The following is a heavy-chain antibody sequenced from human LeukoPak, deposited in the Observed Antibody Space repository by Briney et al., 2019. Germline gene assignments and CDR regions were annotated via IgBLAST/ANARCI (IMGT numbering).Heavy chain of an antibody. D-gene: IGHD3-3*01. CDR3: ARGQDTTYYDFWSGYFFPNWFDP. Sequence: ASVKVSCKASGYTFTSYDINWVRQATGQGLEWMGWMNPNSGNTGYAQKFQGRVTMTRNTSISTAYMELSSLRSEDTAVYYCARGQDTTYYDFWSGYFFPNWFDPWGQGTLVTVPS. CDR2: MNPNSGNT. V-gene: IGHV1-8*01. J-gene: IGHJ5*02. CDR1: GYTFTSYD.